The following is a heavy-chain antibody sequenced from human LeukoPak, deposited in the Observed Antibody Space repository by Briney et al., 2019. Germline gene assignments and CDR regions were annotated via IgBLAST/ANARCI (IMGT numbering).Heavy chain of an antibody. CDR2: IIPIFGAA. Sequence: GASVKVSCKASGGTFSSYAVSWVRQAPGQGLEWMGGIIPIFGAANYAQEFLGRVTITTDESTSTAYMELSSLRSEDTAVYYCARSPGVIIADFDYWGQGTLVTVSS. J-gene: IGHJ4*02. CDR1: GGTFSSYA. CDR3: ARSPGVIIADFDY. D-gene: IGHD3-10*01. V-gene: IGHV1-69*05.